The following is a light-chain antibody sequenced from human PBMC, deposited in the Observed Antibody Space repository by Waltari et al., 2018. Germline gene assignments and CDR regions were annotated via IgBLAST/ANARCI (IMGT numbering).Light chain of an antibody. CDR1: SSDIGTYNL. J-gene: IGLJ1*01. CDR3: SSNAGSSTYV. V-gene: IGLV2-23*02. Sequence: QSALTQPASVSGSPGQSITISCTGTSSDIGTYNLVSWYQQHPGKAPKLIIYEVNKRPAGVSDRFSASKSGNTASLTIAGLQAEDESDYYCSSNAGSSTYVFGTGTKVTVL. CDR2: EVN.